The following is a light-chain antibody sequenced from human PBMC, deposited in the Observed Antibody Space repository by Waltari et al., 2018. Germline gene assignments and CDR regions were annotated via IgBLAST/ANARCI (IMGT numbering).Light chain of an antibody. CDR3: CSFAGSVTFVV. CDR2: EVT. V-gene: IGLV2-23*02. CDR1: SSDVGYYNL. Sequence: QSALTQPASVSGSPGPSIPLFSRGTSSDVGYYNLFSCYQQHPRKAPKVKIYEVTKRPSGVSNRFSGSKSGNTASLTISGLQAEDEAEYFCCSFAGSVTFVVFGGGTKVTVL. J-gene: IGLJ2*01.